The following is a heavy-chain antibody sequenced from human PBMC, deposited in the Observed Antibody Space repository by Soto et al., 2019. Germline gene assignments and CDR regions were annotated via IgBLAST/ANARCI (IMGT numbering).Heavy chain of an antibody. CDR3: ARDSFHCGSVTCLSYWYFDL. J-gene: IGHJ2*01. D-gene: IGHD2-15*01. CDR2: ITTSGAGT. Sequence: EVHLLQSGGDLVQPGGSLRLSCAASGFTFSGYAMSWVRQAPGKGLEWVSLITTSGAGTYYADSVKGRFTISRDNSKNTVDLQMNSLRAEDTAIYYCARDSFHCGSVTCLSYWYFDLWGRGTLVTVSS. V-gene: IGHV3-23*01. CDR1: GFTFSGYA.